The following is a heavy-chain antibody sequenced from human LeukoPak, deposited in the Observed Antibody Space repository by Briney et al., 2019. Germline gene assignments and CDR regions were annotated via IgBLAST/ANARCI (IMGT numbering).Heavy chain of an antibody. CDR1: GFTFSSYS. Sequence: PGGSLRLSCAASGFTFSSYSMNWVRQAPGKGLQWVSYISSTSGTIYYADSVKGRFTISRDNAKNSLYLQMNTLRAEDTAVYYCAREPDCSSTICEVGGVRNWFDPWGQGTLVTVSS. CDR3: AREPDCSSTICEVGGVRNWFDP. J-gene: IGHJ5*02. V-gene: IGHV3-48*01. CDR2: ISSTSGTI. D-gene: IGHD2-2*01.